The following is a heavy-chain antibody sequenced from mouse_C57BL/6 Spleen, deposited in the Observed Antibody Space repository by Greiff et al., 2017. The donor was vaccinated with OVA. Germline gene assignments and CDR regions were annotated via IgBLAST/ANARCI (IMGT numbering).Heavy chain of an antibody. CDR1: GYAFSSYW. V-gene: IGHV1-80*01. J-gene: IGHJ3*01. CDR3: ARGDYGRETGLAY. Sequence: QVQLKQSGAELVKPGASVKISCKASGYAFSSYWMNWVKQRPGKGLEWIGQIYPGDGDTNYNGKLKGKATLTADKSSSTAYMQLSSLTSEDSAVYFCARGDYGRETGLAYWGQGTLVTVSA. CDR2: IYPGDGDT. D-gene: IGHD1-1*01.